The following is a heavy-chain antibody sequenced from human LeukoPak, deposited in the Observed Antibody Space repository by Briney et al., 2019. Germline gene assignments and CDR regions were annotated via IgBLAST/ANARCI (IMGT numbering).Heavy chain of an antibody. CDR2: LSYDGSNK. CDR3: ARGHSSGNSYDAFDM. J-gene: IGHJ3*02. CDR1: GFTFTRHA. Sequence: PGRSLRLSCAASGFTFTRHAMHWVRQAPGKGLEWVAVLSYDGSNKYYSNSVKGRFTISRDHAKNTVDLQLNSLRAEDTAVYFCARGHSSGNSYDAFDMWGQGTKVTVSS. V-gene: IGHV3-30-3*01. D-gene: IGHD4-23*01.